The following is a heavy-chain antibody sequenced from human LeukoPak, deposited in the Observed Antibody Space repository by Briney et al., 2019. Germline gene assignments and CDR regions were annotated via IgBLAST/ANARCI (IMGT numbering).Heavy chain of an antibody. D-gene: IGHD2-21*02. Sequence: PSETLSLTCAVYGGSFSGYYWSWIRQPPGKGLEWIGEINHSGSTNYNPSLKSRVTISVDTSKNQFSLKLSSVTAADTAVYYCARRVFFGDHFDYWGQGTLVTVSS. CDR3: ARRVFFGDHFDY. J-gene: IGHJ4*02. CDR2: INHSGST. CDR1: GGSFSGYY. V-gene: IGHV4-34*01.